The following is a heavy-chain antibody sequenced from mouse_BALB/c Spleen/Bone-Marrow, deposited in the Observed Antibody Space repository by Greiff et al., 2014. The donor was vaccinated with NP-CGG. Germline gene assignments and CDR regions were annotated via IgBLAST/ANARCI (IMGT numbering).Heavy chain of an antibody. CDR3: TRHDYAMDY. Sequence: EVQGVESGGGLVQPGGSMKLSCVASGFTFSNYWMNWVRQSPEKGLEWVAEIRLKSNNYATHYAESVKGRFTISRDDSKSSVYLQMNNLRAEDTGIYYCTRHDYAMDYWGQGTSVTVSS. V-gene: IGHV6-6*02. CDR1: GFTFSNYW. J-gene: IGHJ4*01. CDR2: IRLKSNNYAT.